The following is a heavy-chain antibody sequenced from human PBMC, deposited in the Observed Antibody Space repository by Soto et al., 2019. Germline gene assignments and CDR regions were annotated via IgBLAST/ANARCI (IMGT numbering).Heavy chain of an antibody. CDR2: LSAGGGST. CDR1: GFTFGAFA. J-gene: IGHJ4*02. Sequence: GGSLRLSCAASGFTFGAFAMAWVRQRPGDGLEWVSSLSAGGGSTYYADSVKGRFTIARDNSNSTLFLQMNSLRAEDTAVYYCAKSGLFDSSGYHHPHFDSWGPGALVTVSS. D-gene: IGHD3-22*01. V-gene: IGHV3-23*01. CDR3: AKSGLFDSSGYHHPHFDS.